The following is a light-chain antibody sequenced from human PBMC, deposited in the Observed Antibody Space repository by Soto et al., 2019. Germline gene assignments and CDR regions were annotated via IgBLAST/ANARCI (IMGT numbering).Light chain of an antibody. J-gene: IGKJ2*01. V-gene: IGKV1-5*03. CDR2: KAS. CDR1: QSISSW. Sequence: DIQMTQSPSTLSASVGDRVTITCRASQSISSWLAWYQQKPGKAPKLLIYKASSLESGVPSRFSGSGSGTEFTLTISSLQTDDFATYYGQQYNTYPYTFGQGTKLEIK. CDR3: QQYNTYPYT.